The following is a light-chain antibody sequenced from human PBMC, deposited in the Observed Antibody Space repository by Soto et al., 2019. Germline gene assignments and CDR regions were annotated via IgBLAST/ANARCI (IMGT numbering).Light chain of an antibody. Sequence: QSVLTQPPAVSGSPGQSVTISCTGTSGDVGGYNRVSWYQQPPGTAPKLMIYEVTNRPSGVPDRFSGSKSGNTASLTISGLQAEDEADYYCSSYTSRSTWVFGGGTKLTVL. J-gene: IGLJ3*02. CDR3: SSYTSRSTWV. V-gene: IGLV2-18*02. CDR1: SGDVGGYNR. CDR2: EVT.